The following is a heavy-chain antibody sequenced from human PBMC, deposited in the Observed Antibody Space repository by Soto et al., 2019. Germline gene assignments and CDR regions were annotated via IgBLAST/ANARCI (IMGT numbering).Heavy chain of an antibody. CDR3: AREYSSAWKTFDY. D-gene: IGHD6-19*01. V-gene: IGHV3-23*01. CDR2: ISGSGGST. J-gene: IGHJ4*02. Sequence: PGGSLRLSCAASGFTFSSYAMSWVRQAPGKGLEWVSAISGSGGSTYYPDSVKGWFTISRDNSKNTLYLQMNSLRAEDTAVYYCAREYSSAWKTFDYWGQGTLVTVSS. CDR1: GFTFSSYA.